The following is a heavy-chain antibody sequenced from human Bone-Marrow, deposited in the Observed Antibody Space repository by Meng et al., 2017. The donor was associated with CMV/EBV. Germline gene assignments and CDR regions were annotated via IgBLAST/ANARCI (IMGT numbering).Heavy chain of an antibody. CDR3: ARVPGYDFWSGYRGMDV. D-gene: IGHD3-3*01. CDR2: INPNSGGT. J-gene: IGHJ6*01. Sequence: ASVKVSCKASGYTFTGYYMHWVRQAPGQGLEWMGWINPNSGGTNYAQKLQGRVTMTTDTSTSTAYMELRSLRSDDTAVYYCARVPGYDFWSGYRGMDVWGQGTTVTGSS. V-gene: IGHV1-2*02. CDR1: GYTFTGYY.